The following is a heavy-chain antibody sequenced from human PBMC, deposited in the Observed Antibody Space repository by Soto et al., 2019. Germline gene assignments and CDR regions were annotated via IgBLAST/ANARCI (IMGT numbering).Heavy chain of an antibody. CDR1: GGSISSSSYY. D-gene: IGHD3-10*01. CDR2: INHSGST. J-gene: IGHJ6*02. CDR3: ARAVRGRSGMDV. Sequence: SETLSLTCPVSGGSISSSSYYWSWIRQPPGKGLEWIGEINHSGSTNYNPSLKSRVTISVDTSKNQFSLKLSSVTAADTAVYYCARAVRGRSGMDVWGQGTTVTVSS. V-gene: IGHV4-39*07.